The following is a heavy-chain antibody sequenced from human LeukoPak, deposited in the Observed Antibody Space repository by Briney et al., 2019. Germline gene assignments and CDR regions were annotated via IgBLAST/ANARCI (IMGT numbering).Heavy chain of an antibody. J-gene: IGHJ3*02. D-gene: IGHD3-3*01. CDR3: AKGRDYDFWSGYSPHDAFDI. CDR1: GFTFSSYA. CDR2: ISYDGSNK. V-gene: IGHV3-30*18. Sequence: GGSLRLSCAASGFTFSSYAMSWVRQAPGKGLEWVAVISYDGSNKYYADSVKGRFTISRDNSKNTLYLQMNSLRAEDTAVYYCAKGRDYDFWSGYSPHDAFDIWGQGTMVTVSS.